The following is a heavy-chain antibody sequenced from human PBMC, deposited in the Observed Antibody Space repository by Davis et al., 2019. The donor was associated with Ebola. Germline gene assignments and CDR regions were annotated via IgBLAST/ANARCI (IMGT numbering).Heavy chain of an antibody. CDR2: VYYSGST. V-gene: IGHV4-59*01. Sequence: MPSETLSLTCTAPGGPTSSYYWSWIRQPPGKGLEWIGRVYYSGSTDYNPPLESRVTISADTSKNQFSLHLTSVTAADTALYYCARDPKGTFDFWGQGTLVTVSS. CDR1: GGPTSSYY. J-gene: IGHJ4*02. D-gene: IGHD3-10*01. CDR3: ARDPKGTFDF.